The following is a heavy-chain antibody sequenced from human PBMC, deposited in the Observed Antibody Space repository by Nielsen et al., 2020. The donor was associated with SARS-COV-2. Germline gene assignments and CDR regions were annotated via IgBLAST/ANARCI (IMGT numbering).Heavy chain of an antibody. CDR2: ISGSGGDT. V-gene: IGHV3-23*01. D-gene: IGHD3-10*01. CDR1: GFTFSSYA. CDR3: AKGELLSSTPVS. J-gene: IGHJ5*02. Sequence: GESLKISCAASGFTFSSYAMSWVRQAPGKGLEWVSAISGSGGDTYYRDSVKGRFTVSRDNSKNTLYLQMNTLRAEDTAVYFCAKGELLSSTPVSWGQGSLVTVSS.